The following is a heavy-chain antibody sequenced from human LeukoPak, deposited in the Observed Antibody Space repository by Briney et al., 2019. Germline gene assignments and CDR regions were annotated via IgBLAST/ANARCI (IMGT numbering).Heavy chain of an antibody. D-gene: IGHD2-15*01. J-gene: IGHJ5*02. CDR2: INHSGST. V-gene: IGHV4-34*01. CDR3: ARGGYCSGGSCYGDRWFDP. CDR1: AGSFSGYY. Sequence: SETLSLTCAVYAGSFSGYYWSWIRQPPGKGLEWIGEINHSGSTNYNPSLKSRVTISVDTSKNQFSLKLSSVTAADTAVYFCARGGYCSGGSCYGDRWFDPWGQGTLVTVSS.